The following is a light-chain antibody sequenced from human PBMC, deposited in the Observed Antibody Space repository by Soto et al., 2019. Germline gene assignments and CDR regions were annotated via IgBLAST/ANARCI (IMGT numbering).Light chain of an antibody. J-gene: IGKJ4*01. CDR2: DTS. Sequence: EIVLTQSPGTVSLSPGEGATLSCSASQSVSGDYLAWYQQKPGQAPRLLIYDTSTRATGVPARFSGSRSGPEFTLTINSLQSEDFAIYYCQPYNNWPLTFGGGTKVDIK. CDR1: QSVSGD. CDR3: QPYNNWPLT. V-gene: IGKV3-15*01.